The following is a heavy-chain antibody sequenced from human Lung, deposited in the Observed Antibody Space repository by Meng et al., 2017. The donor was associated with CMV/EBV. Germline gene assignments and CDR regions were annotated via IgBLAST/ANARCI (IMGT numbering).Heavy chain of an antibody. Sequence: CEASGFTFTGYGMAWVGQAPAKGLEWVSTISPGGENTNYPDSVKGRFTISRDNSKKMLYLQMNSLRADDTVVYFCARDVGQEIFFDYRGQGILVTVSS. CDR1: GFTFTGYG. D-gene: IGHD2/OR15-2a*01. J-gene: IGHJ4*02. CDR3: ARDVGQEIFFDY. CDR2: ISPGGENT. V-gene: IGHV3-23*01.